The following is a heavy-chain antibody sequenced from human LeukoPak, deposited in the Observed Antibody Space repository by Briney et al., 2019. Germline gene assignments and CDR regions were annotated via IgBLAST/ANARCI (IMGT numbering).Heavy chain of an antibody. V-gene: IGHV4-34*01. Sequence: SETLSLTCAVYGGSFSGYYWSWIRQPPGKGLEWIGSIYHSGSTYYNPSLKSRVTISVDTSKNQFSLKLSSVTAADTAVYYCARDTVLLCFDPWGQGTLVTVSS. CDR1: GGSFSGYY. CDR2: IYHSGST. J-gene: IGHJ5*02. CDR3: ARDTVLLCFDP. D-gene: IGHD3-10*02.